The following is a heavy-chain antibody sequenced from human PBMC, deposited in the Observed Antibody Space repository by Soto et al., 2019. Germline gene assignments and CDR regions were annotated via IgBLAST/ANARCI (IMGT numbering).Heavy chain of an antibody. Sequence: GESLKISCKGSGYSFTSYWISWVRQMPGKYLEWLGRIDASDSYTNYSPSFQGHVTISAARSISTAYLQWSSLKPSDTAMYYCASSTSSTSLDYWGRGTMGTVSS. V-gene: IGHV5-10-1*01. CDR3: ASSTSSTSLDY. J-gene: IGHJ4*02. CDR1: GYSFTSYW. D-gene: IGHD2-2*01. CDR2: IDASDSYT.